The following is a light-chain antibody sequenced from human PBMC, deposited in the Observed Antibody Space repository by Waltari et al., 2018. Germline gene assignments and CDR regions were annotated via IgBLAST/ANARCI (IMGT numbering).Light chain of an antibody. CDR1: SSNIGNNF. J-gene: IGLJ3*02. V-gene: IGLV1-51*01. CDR2: DYN. CDR3: GTWDTSLSAGV. Sequence: QSVLTQPPSVSAAPGQKVTISCSGGSSNIGNNFVSWYQQLPGTAPKLLIYDYNKRPSGSPDRFSGSKSGTSATLGITGLQTRDEADYYCGTWDTSLSAGVFGGGTKLTVL.